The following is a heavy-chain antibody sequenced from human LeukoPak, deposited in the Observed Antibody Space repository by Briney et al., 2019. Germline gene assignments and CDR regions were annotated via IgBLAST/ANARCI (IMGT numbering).Heavy chain of an antibody. CDR3: AKDSPLVSYTSGWSSNSFDH. D-gene: IGHD6-19*01. J-gene: IGHJ4*02. V-gene: IGHV3-23*01. Sequence: GGSLRLSCAASGFTFRRYAMSWVRQAPGGGLEWVSTVTGGGGTTDYADSVKGRFTISRVNAKNTVYLQLNSLRADDTAGYYCAKDSPLVSYTSGWSSNSFDHWGQGTLVTVSS. CDR1: GFTFRRYA. CDR2: VTGGGGTT.